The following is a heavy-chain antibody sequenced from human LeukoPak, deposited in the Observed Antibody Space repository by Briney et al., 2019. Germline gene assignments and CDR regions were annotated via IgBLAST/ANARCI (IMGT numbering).Heavy chain of an antibody. Sequence: GGSLRLSCAASGFTFSSYGMYWARPAPGKGLEWVAVISYDGSNKYYADSVKGRFTISRDNSKNTLYLQMNSLRAEDTAVYYCAKTLPDTVTADYWGQGTLVTVSS. CDR1: GFTFSSYG. CDR3: AKTLPDTVTADY. J-gene: IGHJ4*02. D-gene: IGHD4-11*01. V-gene: IGHV3-30*18. CDR2: ISYDGSNK.